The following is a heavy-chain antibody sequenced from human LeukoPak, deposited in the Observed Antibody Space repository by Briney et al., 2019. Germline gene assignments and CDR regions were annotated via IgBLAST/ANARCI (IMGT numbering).Heavy chain of an antibody. CDR2: INPNSGGT. CDR3: AREVLGYGSGSK. D-gene: IGHD3-10*01. CDR1: GYTFTGYY. J-gene: IGHJ4*02. Sequence: ASVKVSCKASGYTFTGYYMHWVRQAPGQGLEWMGWINPNSGGTNYAQKLQGRVTMTTDTSTSTAYMELRSLRSDDTAVYYCAREVLGYGSGSKWGQGTLVTVSS. V-gene: IGHV1-2*02.